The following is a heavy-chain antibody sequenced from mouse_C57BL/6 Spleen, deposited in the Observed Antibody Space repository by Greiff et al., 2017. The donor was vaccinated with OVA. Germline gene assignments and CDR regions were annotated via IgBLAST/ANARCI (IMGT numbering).Heavy chain of an antibody. CDR2: INPGGGGT. CDR3: TRPTFYYSMDY. Sequence: QVQLQQSGAELVRPGTSVKVSCKASGYAFTNYLIEWVQQRPGQGLEWIGVINPGGGGTNYNEKFKGKATLTADKSSSTSYMQLSSLPSEDSAFYFCTRPTFYYSMDYWGQGTSVTVSS. J-gene: IGHJ4*01. CDR1: GYAFTNYL. V-gene: IGHV1-54*01.